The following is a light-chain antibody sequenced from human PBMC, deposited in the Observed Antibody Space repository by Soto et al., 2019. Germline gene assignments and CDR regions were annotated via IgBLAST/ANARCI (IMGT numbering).Light chain of an antibody. V-gene: IGKV3-15*01. Sequence: EIVMTQSPATLSVSPGERVTLSCRASQSVSPNLAWYQQKPGQAPRPLIYGASTRATGVPARFSGSGSGTEFTLTISNLQSESLEVYYCHHYNSVWGFGGGTKVEIK. J-gene: IGKJ4*01. CDR3: HHYNSVWG. CDR1: QSVSPN. CDR2: GAS.